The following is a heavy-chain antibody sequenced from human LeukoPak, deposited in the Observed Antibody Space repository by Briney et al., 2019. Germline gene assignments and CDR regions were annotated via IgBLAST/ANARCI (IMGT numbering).Heavy chain of an antibody. CDR1: GFAFSGFA. CDR3: AKEPAAAYFDY. J-gene: IGHJ4*02. V-gene: IGHV3-23*01. Sequence: GGSLRLSCSASGFAFSGFAMGWVRQAPGKGLEWVSSVSGSGANTYYADSVKGRFTISRDNSKNTLYLQMNSLRAEDTAVYYCAKEPAAAYFDYWGQGTLVTVSS. D-gene: IGHD6-13*01. CDR2: VSGSGANT.